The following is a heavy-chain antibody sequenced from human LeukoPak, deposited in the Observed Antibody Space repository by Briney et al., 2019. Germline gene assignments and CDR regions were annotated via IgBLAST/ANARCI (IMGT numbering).Heavy chain of an antibody. Sequence: GGSLRLSCAASGFTFSSYWMHWVRHAPGKGLVWVSRISSDGSSTIYADSVKGRFTISRGNAKNTLYLQMNSLRAEDTAVYYCASKNGSYWGQGTLVTVSS. V-gene: IGHV3-74*01. J-gene: IGHJ4*02. CDR1: GFTFSSYW. D-gene: IGHD1-26*01. CDR3: ASKNGSY. CDR2: ISSDGSST.